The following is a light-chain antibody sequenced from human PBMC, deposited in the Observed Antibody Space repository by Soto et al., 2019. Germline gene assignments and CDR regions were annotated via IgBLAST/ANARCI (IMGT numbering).Light chain of an antibody. CDR3: QHYNSYSEA. V-gene: IGKV1-5*03. Sequence: DIQMTQSPSTLSASVGDRVTITCRASQSINTWLAWYQQKPGKAPKLLIYKASTLKSGVPSRFSGSGSGTEFTLTSSSLQPDDFATYYCQHYNSYSEAFGPGTKVDIK. CDR1: QSINTW. J-gene: IGKJ1*01. CDR2: KAS.